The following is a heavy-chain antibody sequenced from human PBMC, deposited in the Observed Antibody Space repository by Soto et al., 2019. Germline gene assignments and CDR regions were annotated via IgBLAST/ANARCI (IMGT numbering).Heavy chain of an antibody. D-gene: IGHD3-16*02. Sequence: SETLSLTCAVYGGSFSGYYWSWIRQPPGKGLEWIGEINHSGSTNYNPSLKSRVTISVDTSKNQFSLKLSSVTAADTAVYYCARGTPIYIWGSYLDLDYWGQGTLVTVSS. V-gene: IGHV4-34*01. CDR1: GGSFSGYY. CDR2: INHSGST. J-gene: IGHJ4*02. CDR3: ARGTPIYIWGSYLDLDY.